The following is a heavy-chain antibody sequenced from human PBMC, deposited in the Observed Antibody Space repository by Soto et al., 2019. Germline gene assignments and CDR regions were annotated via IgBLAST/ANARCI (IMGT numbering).Heavy chain of an antibody. J-gene: IGHJ4*02. CDR1: GGSFSGYY. Sequence: QVQLQQWGAGLLKPSETLSLTCAVYGGSFSGYYWSWIRQPPRKVLVWIGEINHSGSTNYNPSLKSRVTISVGTSKNKFSLKLSPVTDADTAVYYFARGPGARYQLLHDRVDYWGQGTLVTVSS. CDR2: INHSGST. D-gene: IGHD2-2*01. CDR3: ARGPGARYQLLHDRVDY. V-gene: IGHV4-34*01.